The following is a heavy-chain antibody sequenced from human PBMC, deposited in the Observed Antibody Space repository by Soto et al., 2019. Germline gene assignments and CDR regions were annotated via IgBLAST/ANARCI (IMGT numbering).Heavy chain of an antibody. CDR2: IFSNDEK. CDR3: VRLSDYGGNYYYYGMDV. CDR1: GFSLSTARMG. V-gene: IGHV2-26*03. J-gene: IGHJ6*02. D-gene: IGHD4-17*01. Sequence: QVTLKESGPVLVKPTETLTLTCTISGFSLSTARMGVPWIRQPPGKALEWLTHIFSNDEKSYSTSLKSRLTISKDTSKSPVVLSMTNTDPMDTGTYYCVRLSDYGGNYYYYGMDVWGQGTTVTVSS.